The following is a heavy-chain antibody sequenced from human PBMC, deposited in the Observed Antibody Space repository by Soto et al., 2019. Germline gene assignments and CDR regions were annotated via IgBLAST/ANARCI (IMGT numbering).Heavy chain of an antibody. CDR3: ATGDIVVVPAAIFY. J-gene: IGHJ4*02. V-gene: IGHV3-30*03. CDR2: ISYDGSNK. CDR1: GFTFSSYG. D-gene: IGHD2-2*01. Sequence: QVQLVESGGGVVQPVRSLRLSCAASGFTFSSYGMHWVRQAPGKGLEWVAVISYDGSNKYYADSVKGRFTISRDNSKNTLYLQMNSLRAEDTAVYYCATGDIVVVPAAIFYWGQGTLVTVSS.